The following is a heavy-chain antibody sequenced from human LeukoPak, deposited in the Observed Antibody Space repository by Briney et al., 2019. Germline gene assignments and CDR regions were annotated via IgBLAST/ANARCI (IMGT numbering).Heavy chain of an antibody. J-gene: IGHJ4*02. CDR3: ARDLRGQPYDY. Sequence: PGGSLRLSCAASGFTFSCYTMNWVRQAPGKGLEWVSSICSSSSYIYYADSVKGRFTISRDNAKNSLYLQMNSLRAEDTAVYYCARDLRGQPYDYWGQGTLVTVSS. CDR1: GFTFSCYT. D-gene: IGHD3-16*01. CDR2: ICSSSSYI. V-gene: IGHV3-21*01.